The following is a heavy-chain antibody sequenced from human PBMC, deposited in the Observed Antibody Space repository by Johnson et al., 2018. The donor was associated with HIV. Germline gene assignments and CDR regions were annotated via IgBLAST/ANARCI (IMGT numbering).Heavy chain of an antibody. V-gene: IGHV3-30*02. Sequence: QVQLVESGGGVVQPGGSLRLSCAASGFTFRTYGIHWVRQAPGKGLEWVAFIRYDGSKRYYADSVKGRFTISRDNAKNTLYLQMNSLRTGDTAVYYCAKGWRQLWPTGDGAFDSWGQGTMVTVSS. D-gene: IGHD5-18*01. CDR3: AKGWRQLWPTGDGAFDS. J-gene: IGHJ3*02. CDR1: GFTFRTYG. CDR2: IRYDGSKR.